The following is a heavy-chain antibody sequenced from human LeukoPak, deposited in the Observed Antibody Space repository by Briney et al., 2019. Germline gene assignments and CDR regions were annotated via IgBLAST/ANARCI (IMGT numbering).Heavy chain of an antibody. Sequence: PSETLSLTCTVSGGSISSYYWSWIRQPPGKGLEWIGYIYYSGSTNYNPSLKSRVTISVDTSKNQFSLKLSSVTAADTAVYYCARHVRAKSRPFDYWGRGTLVTVSS. CDR3: ARHVRAKSRPFDY. J-gene: IGHJ4*02. V-gene: IGHV4-59*08. CDR1: GGSISSYY. CDR2: IYYSGST.